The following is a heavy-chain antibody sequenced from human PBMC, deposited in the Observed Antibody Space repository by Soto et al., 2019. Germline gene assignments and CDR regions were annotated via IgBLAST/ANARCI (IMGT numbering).Heavy chain of an antibody. V-gene: IGHV1-24*01. Sequence: QVQLVQSGAEVKKPGASVKVSCKVSEYTLNEVAMHWVRQAPGKGLEWLGGFDPDEAETIYAQHFQGRVTMTEDTCTDTVYMELSSLRSEDTALYFCTTYHGDYNFDHWGQGTLVTVSS. CDR3: TTYHGDYNFDH. J-gene: IGHJ5*02. CDR1: EYTLNEVA. D-gene: IGHD4-17*01. CDR2: FDPDEAET.